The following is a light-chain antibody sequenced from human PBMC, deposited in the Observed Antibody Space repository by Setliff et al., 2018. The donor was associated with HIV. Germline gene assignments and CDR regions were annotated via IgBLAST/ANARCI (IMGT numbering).Light chain of an antibody. CDR3: AAWDDSLNAYV. V-gene: IGLV1-44*01. CDR2: SDN. J-gene: IGLJ1*01. Sequence: KRVTISCSGSSSNIGSNTVNWYQQLPGTAPKLLIHSDNQRPSGVPDRFSASKSGTSASLAISGLLSEDEADYYCAAWDDSLNAYVFGTGTKVTVL. CDR1: SSNIGSNT.